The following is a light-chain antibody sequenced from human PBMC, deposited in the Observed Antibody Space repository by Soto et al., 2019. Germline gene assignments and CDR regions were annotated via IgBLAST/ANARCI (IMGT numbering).Light chain of an antibody. CDR2: EVS. CDR1: YSDVGGYNY. J-gene: IGLJ3*02. V-gene: IGLV2-14*01. Sequence: QSALTQPAFVSGSPGQSITISCTGTYSDVGGYNYVSWFQQHPGKAPQLIIYEVSNRPLGISNRFSASKSGNTASLTISGLQAEEEADYYCGSYTDSNSPWVFGGGTKLTVL. CDR3: GSYTDSNSPWV.